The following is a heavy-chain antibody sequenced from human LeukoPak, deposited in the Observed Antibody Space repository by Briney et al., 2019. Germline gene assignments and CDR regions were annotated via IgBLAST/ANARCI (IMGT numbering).Heavy chain of an antibody. D-gene: IGHD4-17*01. V-gene: IGHV3-23*01. CDR2: ISGSGGST. CDR1: GFTFSSYA. J-gene: IGHJ4*02. CDR3: AKENTKKTFRPGEATVTKGYFDY. Sequence: GGSLRLSCAASGFTFSSYAMSWVRQAPGKGLEWVSAISGSGGSTYYADSVKGRFTISRDNSKDTLYLQMNSLRAEDTAVYYCAKENTKKTFRPGEATVTKGYFDYWGQGTLVTVSS.